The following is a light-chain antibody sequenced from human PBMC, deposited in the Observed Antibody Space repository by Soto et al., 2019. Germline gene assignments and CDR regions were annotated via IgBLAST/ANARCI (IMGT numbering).Light chain of an antibody. V-gene: IGLV2-14*01. CDR1: SSDVGTYNY. J-gene: IGLJ2*01. Sequence: QSVLTQPASVSGSPGQSLTISCTGTSSDVGTYNYVYWYQQHPGKAPKLMIYDVSYRPSWVSDRFSGSKSGNTASLTISGLQAEDEADYYCSSYTSSSTSVVFGGGTKLTVL. CDR2: DVS. CDR3: SSYTSSSTSVV.